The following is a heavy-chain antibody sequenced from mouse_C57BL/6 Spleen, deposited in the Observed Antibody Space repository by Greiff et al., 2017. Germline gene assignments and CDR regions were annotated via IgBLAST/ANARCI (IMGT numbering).Heavy chain of an antibody. CDR2: ISSGGSYT. CDR1: GFTFSSYG. J-gene: IGHJ4*01. D-gene: IGHD1-1*01. V-gene: IGHV5-6*01. CDR3: ARGGSSPHYYAMDY. Sequence: EVKLMESGGDLVKPGGSLKLSCAASGFTFSSYGMSWVRQTPDKRLEWVATISSGGSYTYYPDSVKGRFTISRDNAKNTLYLQMSSLKSEDTAMYYCARGGSSPHYYAMDYWGQGTSVTVSS.